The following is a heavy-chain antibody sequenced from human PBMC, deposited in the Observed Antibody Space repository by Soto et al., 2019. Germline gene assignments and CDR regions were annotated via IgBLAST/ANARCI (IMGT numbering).Heavy chain of an antibody. CDR1: SCYISSAGYS. Sequence: PXESLSLSLPVSSCYISSAGYSWSWIRQPPGKGLEWIGYIYHSGITYYNPSLKSRVTISVDRSKNQFSLKLSSVTAADTAVYYCARDREPTWFDPWGQGTLVT. J-gene: IGHJ5*02. V-gene: IGHV4-30-2*01. CDR3: ARDREPTWFDP. CDR2: IYHSGIT.